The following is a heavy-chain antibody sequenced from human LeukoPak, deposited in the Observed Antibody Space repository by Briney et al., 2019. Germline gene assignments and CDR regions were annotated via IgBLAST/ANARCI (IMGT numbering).Heavy chain of an antibody. D-gene: IGHD1-26*01. CDR2: INSDGSST. CDR3: ARAWIVGATPCDY. CDR1: GFTLSSYW. J-gene: IGHJ4*02. V-gene: IGHV3-74*01. Sequence: PGGSLRLSCAASGFTLSSYWMHWVRQAPGKGLVWVSRINSDGSSTSYADSVKGRFTISRDNAKNTLYLQMNSLRAEDTAVYYCARAWIVGATPCDYWGQGTLVTVSS.